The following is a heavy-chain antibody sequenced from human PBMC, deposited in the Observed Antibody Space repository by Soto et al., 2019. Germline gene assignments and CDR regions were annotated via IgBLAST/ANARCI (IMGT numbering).Heavy chain of an antibody. CDR2: ISYDGSNK. D-gene: IGHD5-18*01. J-gene: IGHJ6*02. CDR3: AKDGVAGIQLWLSGLDV. V-gene: IGHV3-30*18. Sequence: QVQLVESGGGVVQPGRSLRLSCAASGFTFSSYGMHWVRQAPGKGLEWVAVISYDGSNKYYADSVKGRFTISRDNSKNALYLQMNSLRAEDTAVSYCAKDGVAGIQLWLSGLDVWGQGTTVTVSS. CDR1: GFTFSSYG.